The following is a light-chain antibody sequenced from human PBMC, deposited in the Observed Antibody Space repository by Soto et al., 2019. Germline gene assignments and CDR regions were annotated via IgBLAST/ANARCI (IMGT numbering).Light chain of an antibody. CDR1: QGIRND. CDR2: GAF. J-gene: IGKJ1*01. CDR3: LQDHNYPWT. V-gene: IGKV1-6*01. Sequence: IQMTQSPSMLSASVGDRVTITCRASQGIRNDLGWYQQKPGNAPKLLIYGAFNLQTGVPSRFSDSGFGTDFTLTISSLQPEDFATYYCLQDHNYPWTFGQGTKVDIK.